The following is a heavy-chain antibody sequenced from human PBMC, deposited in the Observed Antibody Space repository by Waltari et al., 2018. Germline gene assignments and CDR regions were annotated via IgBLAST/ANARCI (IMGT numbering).Heavy chain of an antibody. D-gene: IGHD2-8*01. J-gene: IGHJ5*02. V-gene: IGHV4-34*02. Sequence: QVYLEQWGTGQLKTSETLSLTCAVYGGSFSGYYWTSIRPAPGQGLECLGTIHPPGKGLEWIGEVNNNGNTKSSQALKSLRSMSVDASRNQFSLKVMSVTATDTAMYYCARGTSGNLLPGAVSWSNWFDPWSQGTLVTVSS. CDR3: ARGTSGNLLPGAVSWSNWFDP. CDR1: GGSFSGYY. CDR2: VNNNGNT.